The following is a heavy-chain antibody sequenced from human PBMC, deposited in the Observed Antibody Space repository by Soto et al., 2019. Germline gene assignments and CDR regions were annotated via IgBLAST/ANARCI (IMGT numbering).Heavy chain of an antibody. CDR3: AQSGSSWYSYYYYGMDV. V-gene: IGHV1-3*01. Sequence: ASVKVSCKASGYTFTSYAMHWVRQAPGQRLEWMGWINAGNGNTKYSQKFQGKVTITRDTSASTAYMELSSLRSEDTAVYYCAQSGSSWYSYYYYGMDVWGQGTTVTVSS. D-gene: IGHD6-13*01. CDR2: INAGNGNT. J-gene: IGHJ6*02. CDR1: GYTFTSYA.